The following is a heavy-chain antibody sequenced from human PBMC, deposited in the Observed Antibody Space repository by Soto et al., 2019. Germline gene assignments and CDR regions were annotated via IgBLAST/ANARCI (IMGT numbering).Heavy chain of an antibody. V-gene: IGHV3-23*01. CDR2: LSGSGGST. CDR3: AKRGAAGPRCPLLDYGMDV. CDR1: GFTFSSYA. Sequence: EVQLLESGGGLVQPGGSLRLSCAASGFTFSSYAISWVRQAPGQGLEWVSALSGSGGSTYYADSVKGRFTISRDNSKNTLYLQMNRLRAEDTAVYYCAKRGAAGPRCPLLDYGMDVWGQGTTVTVSS. J-gene: IGHJ6*02. D-gene: IGHD6-13*01.